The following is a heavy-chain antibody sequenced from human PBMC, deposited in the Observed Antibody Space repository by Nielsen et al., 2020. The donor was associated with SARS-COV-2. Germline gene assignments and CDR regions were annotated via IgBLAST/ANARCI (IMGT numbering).Heavy chain of an antibody. Sequence: GGSLRLSCAASGFTFDDYAMHWVRQAPGKGLEWVSGISWNSGTIDYADSVKGRFTISRDNAKNSLYLQMNSLRAEDTALYYCAKLEYSSPSGDYWGQGTLVTVSS. CDR1: GFTFDDYA. V-gene: IGHV3-9*01. J-gene: IGHJ4*02. CDR3: AKLEYSSPSGDY. CDR2: ISWNSGTI. D-gene: IGHD6-6*01.